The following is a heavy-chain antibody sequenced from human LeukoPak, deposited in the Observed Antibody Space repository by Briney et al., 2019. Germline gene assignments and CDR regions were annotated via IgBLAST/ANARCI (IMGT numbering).Heavy chain of an antibody. V-gene: IGHV3-30*18. D-gene: IGHD6-19*01. CDR3: AKVEYSSGQTGY. J-gene: IGHJ4*02. Sequence: GRSLRLSCAASGFTFSSYGMHWVRQPLGKGLERVAVISYDGSNKYYADSVKGRFTISSDNSKNTLYLQMNSLRAEDTAVYYCAKVEYSSGQTGYSGQGTLGSVSS. CDR2: ISYDGSNK. CDR1: GFTFSSYG.